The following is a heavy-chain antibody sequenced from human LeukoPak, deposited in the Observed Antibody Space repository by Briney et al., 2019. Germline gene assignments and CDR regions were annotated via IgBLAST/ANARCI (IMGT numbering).Heavy chain of an antibody. V-gene: IGHV3-74*01. CDR1: GFTFSNYW. Sequence: PGGYLRLYCAASGFTFSNYWMHWVRQAPGKGLVWVSRIYTDGSDTTYADSVKGRFTISRDNARNTLYLQMNSLRAEDTAVYYCARLLPGGTRYLDSWGQGTLVTVSS. CDR2: IYTDGSDT. D-gene: IGHD3-9*01. J-gene: IGHJ4*02. CDR3: ARLLPGGTRYLDS.